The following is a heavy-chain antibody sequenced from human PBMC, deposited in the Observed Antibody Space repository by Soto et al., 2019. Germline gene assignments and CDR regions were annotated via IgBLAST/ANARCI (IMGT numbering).Heavy chain of an antibody. V-gene: IGHV1-69*01. CDR2: IIPIFGTA. CDR1: GRTFSSYA. CDR3: ARDPDYCTHGVCYSRLGFDL. D-gene: IGHD2-8*01. Sequence: QVQLVQSGAEVKKPGSSVKVSCKASGRTFSSYAISWVRQAPGQGLEGMGGIIPIFGTANYAQKFQGRVTIAADESASTAYMELSSLRAEDTAVYYCARDPDYCTHGVCYSRLGFDLLVQGSRVAVSS. J-gene: IGHJ5*02.